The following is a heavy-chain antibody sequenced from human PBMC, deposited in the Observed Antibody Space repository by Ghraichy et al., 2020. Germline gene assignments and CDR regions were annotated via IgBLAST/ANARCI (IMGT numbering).Heavy chain of an antibody. V-gene: IGHV3-23*01. D-gene: IGHD3-10*01. Sequence: GGSLRLSCAASGFTFSSYAMIWVRQAPGKGLEWVSAISGSGGSTYYADSVKGRFTISRDNSKNTLYLQMNSLRAEDTAVYYCAKDRYYYGSGSYDGSWGPGTLVTVSP. CDR2: ISGSGGST. CDR1: GFTFSSYA. CDR3: AKDRYYYGSGSYDGS. J-gene: IGHJ5*01.